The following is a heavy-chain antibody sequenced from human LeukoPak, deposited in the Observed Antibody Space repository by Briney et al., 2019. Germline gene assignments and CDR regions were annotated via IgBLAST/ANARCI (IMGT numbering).Heavy chain of an antibody. D-gene: IGHD2/OR15-2a*01. V-gene: IGHV3-23*01. CDR1: GFTFSTYA. J-gene: IGHJ4*02. CDR3: AKGDLYYFDY. Sequence: GGSLRLSCAASGFTFSTYAMSWVRRAPGKGLEWVSGISGSGGSTYYADSVKGRFTISRDNSKNTLYLQMNSLRAEDTAVYYCAKGDLYYFDYWGQGTLVTVSS. CDR2: ISGSGGST.